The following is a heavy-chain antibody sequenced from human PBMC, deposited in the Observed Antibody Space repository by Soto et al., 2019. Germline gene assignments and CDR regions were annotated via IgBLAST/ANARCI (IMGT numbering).Heavy chain of an antibody. Sequence: GSLRLSCAASGFTFSNYAMNWVRQAPGKGLEWVSTISGRGGSTYYADSAKGRFTISRDNSKNILYLQMNSLRAEDTAVYYCAKATMTLVVIRLDSWGQGTLVTVSS. CDR3: AKATMTLVVIRLDS. CDR2: ISGRGGST. CDR1: GFTFSNYA. V-gene: IGHV3-23*01. J-gene: IGHJ4*02. D-gene: IGHD3-22*01.